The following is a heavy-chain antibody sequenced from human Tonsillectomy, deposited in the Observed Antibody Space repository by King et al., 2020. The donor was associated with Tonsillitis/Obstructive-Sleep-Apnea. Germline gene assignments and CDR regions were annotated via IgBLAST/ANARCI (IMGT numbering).Heavy chain of an antibody. CDR3: ATPRYSTSSGSDY. CDR1: GFTFSNYG. J-gene: IGHJ4*02. Sequence: VQLVESGGGVVQPGRSLRLSCASSGFTFSNYGMPWVRQAPGKGLEWVAGLWYDGNNKHYADYVKGRFTISRDNPKNTQYLQMNSLRADDTAVSYCATPRYSTSSGSDYWGQGTLVTVSS. D-gene: IGHD6-6*01. V-gene: IGHV3-33*01. CDR2: LWYDGNNK.